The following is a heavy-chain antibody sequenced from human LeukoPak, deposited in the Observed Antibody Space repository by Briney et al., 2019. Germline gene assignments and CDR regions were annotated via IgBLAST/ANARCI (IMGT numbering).Heavy chain of an antibody. D-gene: IGHD2-15*01. CDR3: VHTKGGSFFNWFDP. J-gene: IGHJ5*02. CDR1: GFSLSTSGEG. Sequence: SGPTLVNRTQTLTLTCTFSGFSLSTSGEGVAWIRQPPGKALDWLALIYWTDEKRYSPSLKTRLTVTRNTSKNQVVLTLTNLDPVDTATYFCVHTKGGSFFNWFDPWGPGIQVTVSS. V-gene: IGHV2-5*01. CDR2: IYWTDEK.